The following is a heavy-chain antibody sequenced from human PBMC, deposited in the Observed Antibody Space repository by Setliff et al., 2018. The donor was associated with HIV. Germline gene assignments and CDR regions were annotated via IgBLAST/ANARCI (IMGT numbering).Heavy chain of an antibody. D-gene: IGHD3-16*02. Sequence: LRLSCAASGFTFSSYGMHWVRQAPGKGLEWVAVISYDGSNKYYADSVKGRFTISRDNSKNTLYLQMNSLRAEDTAVYYCAKDLGYPRIIITFGGIIANPDYWGQGTLVT. CDR3: AKDLGYPRIIITFGGIIANPDY. V-gene: IGHV3-30*18. CDR2: ISYDGSNK. J-gene: IGHJ4*02. CDR1: GFTFSSYG.